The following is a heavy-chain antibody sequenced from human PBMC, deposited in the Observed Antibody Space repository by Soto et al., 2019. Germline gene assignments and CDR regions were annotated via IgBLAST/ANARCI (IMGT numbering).Heavy chain of an antibody. V-gene: IGHV1-3*01. Sequence: ASVKVSCKASVYTFINYAMPGVRPAPGQRLGSIGRINAGNSKTKHSQKFTGRLTITRDTSASTAFIALRSQRTEDTTVYYRSRYFDPWGQGT. J-gene: IGHJ5*02. CDR1: VYTFINYA. CDR2: INAGNSKT. CDR3: SRYFDP.